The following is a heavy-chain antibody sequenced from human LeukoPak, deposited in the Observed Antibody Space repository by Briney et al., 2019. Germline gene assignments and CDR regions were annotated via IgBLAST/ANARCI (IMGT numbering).Heavy chain of an antibody. Sequence: PSETLSLTCTVSGGSISGYYWNWIRQPPGKGLEWIGYISYSGSTNYNPSLKSRVTISLDTSKNQFSLKLRSVTAADTAAYYCARGFDSKSTYFDYWGQGTLVTVSS. CDR1: GGSISGYY. D-gene: IGHD5-12*01. CDR2: ISYSGST. CDR3: ARGFDSKSTYFDY. J-gene: IGHJ4*02. V-gene: IGHV4-59*01.